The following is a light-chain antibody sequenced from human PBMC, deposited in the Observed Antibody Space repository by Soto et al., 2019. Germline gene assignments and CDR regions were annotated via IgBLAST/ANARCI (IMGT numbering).Light chain of an antibody. V-gene: IGKV3-20*01. CDR3: QQYGNSPLT. CDR2: GAS. J-gene: IGKJ4*01. Sequence: EIVLTPSPGTLSLSPVERATLSCRASQSVSSSYLAWYQQRPGQAPRLLIYGASNRATGIPDRFSGSGSGTDFTLTISRLQPEDFAVYFCQQYGNSPLTFGGGTKVDIK. CDR1: QSVSSSY.